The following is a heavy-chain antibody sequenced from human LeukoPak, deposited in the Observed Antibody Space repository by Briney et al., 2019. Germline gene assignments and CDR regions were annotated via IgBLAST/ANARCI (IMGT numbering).Heavy chain of an antibody. D-gene: IGHD6-13*01. CDR2: IIPIFGTA. J-gene: IGHJ6*03. CDR1: GGTFSSYA. Sequence: SVKVSCKASGGTFSSYAISWVRQAPGQGPEWMGGIIPIFGTANYAQKFQGRVTITADESTSTAYMELSSLRSEDTAVYYCARAHGYSSSWYDYYYYMDVWGKGTTVTVSS. CDR3: ARAHGYSSSWYDYYYYMDV. V-gene: IGHV1-69*13.